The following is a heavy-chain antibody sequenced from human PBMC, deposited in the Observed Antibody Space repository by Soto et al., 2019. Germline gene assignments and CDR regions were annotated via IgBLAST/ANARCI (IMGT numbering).Heavy chain of an antibody. CDR3: ARDFAYFDS. V-gene: IGHV4-61*01. J-gene: IGHJ4*02. CDR1: GGSFKRGSYS. Sequence: SETLSLTCTVSGGSFKRGSYSWIWIRQPPGKGLEWIGYVYHTGRTSYNPSLKSRVSISMDTSKNQFSLNLDSVTAADTAVYFCARDFAYFDSWGQGTLVTVSS. CDR2: VYHTGRT. D-gene: IGHD3-3*01.